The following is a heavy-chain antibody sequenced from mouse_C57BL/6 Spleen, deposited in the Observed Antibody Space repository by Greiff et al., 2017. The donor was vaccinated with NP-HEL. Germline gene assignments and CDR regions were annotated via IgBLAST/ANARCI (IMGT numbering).Heavy chain of an antibody. Sequence: VHLVESGAELVRPGASVTLSCKASGYTFTDYEMHWVKQTPVHGLEWIGAIDPETGGTAYNQKFKGKAILTADKSSSTAYMELRSLTSEDSAVYYCTRPHYYGSRKFSYWGQGTLVTVSA. CDR1: GYTFTDYE. D-gene: IGHD1-1*01. V-gene: IGHV1-15*01. CDR3: TRPHYYGSRKFSY. J-gene: IGHJ3*01. CDR2: IDPETGGT.